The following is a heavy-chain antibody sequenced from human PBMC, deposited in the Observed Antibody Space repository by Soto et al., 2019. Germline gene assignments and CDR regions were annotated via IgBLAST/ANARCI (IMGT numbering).Heavy chain of an antibody. Sequence: GESLXISCKGSGYSFTNYCVAWVRQMPGNGLEWMGVINPGDSDARYSPSFQGQVTISVDKSINTAYLQWSSLKASDTAMYFCARPMDVHRTVYYAIWGQGTPVTVSS. CDR3: ARPMDVHRTVYYAI. J-gene: IGHJ4*02. CDR2: INPGDSDA. V-gene: IGHV5-51*01. CDR1: GYSFTNYC. D-gene: IGHD2-2*01.